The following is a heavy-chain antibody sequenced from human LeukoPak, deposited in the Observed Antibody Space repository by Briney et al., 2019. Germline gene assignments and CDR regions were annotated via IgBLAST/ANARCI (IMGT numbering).Heavy chain of an antibody. D-gene: IGHD3-22*01. CDR2: IIPIFGTA. V-gene: IGHV1-69*13. Sequence: SVKVSCKASGGTFSSYAISWVRQAPGQGLEWMGGIIPIFGTANYAQKFQGRVTITADESTSTAYMELSSLRSEDTAVYYCARDTPNYYDSSGYYYYYYGMDVWGQGTTVTVSS. CDR3: ARDTPNYYDSSGYYYYYYGMDV. CDR1: GGTFSSYA. J-gene: IGHJ6*02.